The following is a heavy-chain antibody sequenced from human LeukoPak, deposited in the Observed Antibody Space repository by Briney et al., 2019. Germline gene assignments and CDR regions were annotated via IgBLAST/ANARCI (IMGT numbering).Heavy chain of an antibody. CDR1: GFTFSSYG. D-gene: IGHD2-8*01. CDR2: IRYDGSNK. CDR3: AKGGIVLMVYTPY. Sequence: PGGSLRLSCAASGFTFSSYGMHWVRQAPGKGLEWVALIRYDGSNKYYADSVKGRFTISRDNYKNTLYLQMNSLRAEDTAVYYCAKGGIVLMVYTPYWGQGTLVTVSS. J-gene: IGHJ4*02. V-gene: IGHV3-30*02.